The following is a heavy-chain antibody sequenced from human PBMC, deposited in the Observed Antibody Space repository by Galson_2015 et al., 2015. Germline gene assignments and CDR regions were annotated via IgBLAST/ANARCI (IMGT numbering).Heavy chain of an antibody. CDR1: GGTFSRHA. Sequence: SCKASGGTFSRHAISWVRQAPGRGLEWMGGIIPVIGTSNYAQNFQGRVTITADKSTSTVYMELTSLRYEDTAVYFCATGGCSTASCYLIRYYFDYWGQGTLVTVSS. CDR3: ATGGCSTASCYLIRYYFDY. CDR2: IIPVIGTS. J-gene: IGHJ4*02. D-gene: IGHD2-2*01. V-gene: IGHV1-69*06.